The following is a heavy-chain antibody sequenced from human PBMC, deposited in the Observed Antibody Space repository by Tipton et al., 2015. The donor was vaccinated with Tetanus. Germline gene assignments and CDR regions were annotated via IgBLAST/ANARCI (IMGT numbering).Heavy chain of an antibody. CDR3: ARGGLTPYEKDY. Sequence: TLSLTCTVSGGSISSYYWSWIRQPAGKGLEWIGHIYTSGSTNYNPSLKSRVTMSVDTSKNQFSPKLSSVTAADTAVYYCARGGLTPYEKDYWGQGTLVTVSS. V-gene: IGHV4-4*07. CDR1: GGSISSYY. D-gene: IGHD3-3*01. J-gene: IGHJ4*02. CDR2: IYTSGST.